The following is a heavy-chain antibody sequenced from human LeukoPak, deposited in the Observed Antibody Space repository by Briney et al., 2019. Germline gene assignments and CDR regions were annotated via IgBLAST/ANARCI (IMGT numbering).Heavy chain of an antibody. V-gene: IGHV3-21*01. CDR1: GFTFSTYS. Sequence: GGSLRLSCAASGFTFSTYSMTWVRQAPGKGLEWVSSISSTSSYIYYADSVKGRFTISRDNAQKSLCLQMNSLRAEDTAVYYCARVGYSSGWYFDYWGQGTLVTVSS. CDR2: ISSTSSYI. D-gene: IGHD6-19*01. CDR3: ARVGYSSGWYFDY. J-gene: IGHJ4*02.